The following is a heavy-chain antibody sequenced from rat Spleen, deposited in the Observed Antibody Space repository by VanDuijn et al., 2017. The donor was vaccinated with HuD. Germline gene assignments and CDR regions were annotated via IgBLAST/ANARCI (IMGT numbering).Heavy chain of an antibody. J-gene: IGHJ2*01. CDR2: ISDDGSIT. CDR3: ASRDY. Sequence: EVQLVESDGGLVQPGRSLKLSCAASGFTFSDYYMAWVRQAPTKGLEWVATISDDGSITYYRDSVNGQFSLSRDNAKNTLYLQMDSLRSEDTATYYCASRDYWGQGVMVTVSS. V-gene: IGHV5-29*01. CDR1: GFTFSDYY.